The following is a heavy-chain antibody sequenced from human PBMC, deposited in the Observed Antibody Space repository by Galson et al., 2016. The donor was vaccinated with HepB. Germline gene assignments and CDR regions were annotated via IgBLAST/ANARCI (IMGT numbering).Heavy chain of an antibody. V-gene: IGHV4-34*01. CDR2: ISHSGST. CDR3: ARLNAGAVGY. D-gene: IGHD2-2*01. J-gene: IGHJ4*02. CDR1: GVSFSDYY. Sequence: SETLSLTCAVYGVSFSDYYWSWVRQPPGKGLEWIGEISHSGSTNYNPSLKSRVTRSIDTSKTPFSLNLSSVTAADTAVYYCARLNAGAVGYWGQGTLVTVSS.